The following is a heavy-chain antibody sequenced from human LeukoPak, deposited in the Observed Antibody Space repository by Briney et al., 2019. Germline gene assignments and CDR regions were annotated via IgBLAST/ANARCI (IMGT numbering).Heavy chain of an antibody. Sequence: GGSLRLSCAASGFTFSNAWMSWVRQAPGKGLEWVSAISGSGGSTYYADSVKGRFTISRDNSKNTLYLQMNSLRAEDTDVYYCEKAPAGDCSSTSCYLASIGGQGNLVSVFS. J-gene: IGHJ4*02. CDR2: ISGSGGST. CDR1: GFTFSNAW. V-gene: IGHV3-23*01. CDR3: EKAPAGDCSSTSCYLASI. D-gene: IGHD2-2*01.